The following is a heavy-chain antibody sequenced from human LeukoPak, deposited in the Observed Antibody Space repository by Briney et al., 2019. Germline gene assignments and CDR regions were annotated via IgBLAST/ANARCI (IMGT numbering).Heavy chain of an antibody. J-gene: IGHJ6*02. CDR2: IYSGGST. D-gene: IGHD3-22*01. V-gene: IGHV3-66*01. CDR1: GFTVSSNY. Sequence: GGSLRLSCAASGFTVSSNYMSWVRQAPGKGLEWVSVIYSGGSTYYADSVKGRFTISRDNSKNTLYLQMNSLRAEDTAVYYCARDRLYYDSSGSAKTYGMDVWGQGTTVTVSS. CDR3: ARDRLYYDSSGSAKTYGMDV.